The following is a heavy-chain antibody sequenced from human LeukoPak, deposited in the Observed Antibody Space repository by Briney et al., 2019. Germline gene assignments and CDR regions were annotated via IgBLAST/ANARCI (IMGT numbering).Heavy chain of an antibody. V-gene: IGHV1-8*03. D-gene: IGHD6-13*01. J-gene: IGHJ4*02. Sequence: ASVTVSCKASGYTFTSYDINWVRQAAGRGREWMGWMNPNSGNTGYEQKFQGRVTITRNTSISTAYMELSSLRSEDTAVYYCARDLGSSSSWSRGMDYWGQGTLVTVSS. CDR1: GYTFTSYD. CDR3: ARDLGSSSSWSRGMDY. CDR2: MNPNSGNT.